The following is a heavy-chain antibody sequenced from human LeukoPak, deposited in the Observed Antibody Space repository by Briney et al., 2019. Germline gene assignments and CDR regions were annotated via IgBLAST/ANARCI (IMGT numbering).Heavy chain of an antibody. D-gene: IGHD1-26*01. V-gene: IGHV1-24*01. Sequence: ASVKVSCKVSGYTLTELSMHWVRQAPRKGPEWMGGFDPEDGETIYAQKFQGSVTMTEDTSTDTACMELSSLRSEDTAVYYCATDRSISGFDYWGQGTLVTVSS. CDR3: ATDRSISGFDY. J-gene: IGHJ4*02. CDR2: FDPEDGET. CDR1: GYTLTELS.